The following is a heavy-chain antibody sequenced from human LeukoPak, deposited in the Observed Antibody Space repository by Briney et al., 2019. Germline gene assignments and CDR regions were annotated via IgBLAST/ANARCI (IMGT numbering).Heavy chain of an antibody. CDR1: GGTFSSYA. Sequence: SVKVSCKASGGTFSSYAISWVRPAPGQGREWMGGVIPIFGTANYAQKFQGRVTITADESTSTAYMELSSLRSEDTAVYYCARDYYGSGSHLSPYYYGMDVWGQGTTVTVSS. CDR2: VIPIFGTA. V-gene: IGHV1-69*01. J-gene: IGHJ6*02. CDR3: ARDYYGSGSHLSPYYYGMDV. D-gene: IGHD3-10*01.